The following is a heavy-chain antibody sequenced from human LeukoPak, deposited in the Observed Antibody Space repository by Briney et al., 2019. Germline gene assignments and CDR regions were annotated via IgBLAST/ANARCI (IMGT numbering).Heavy chain of an antibody. CDR1: GFTFSSYA. D-gene: IGHD2-2*02. CDR3: ARDTAWPLRFDY. CDR2: IYSGGST. Sequence: GGSLRLSCAASGFTFSSYAMSWVRQAPGKGLEWVSVIYSGGSTYYADSVKGRFTISRDNSKNTLYLQMNSLRAEDTAVYYCARDTAWPLRFDYWGQGTLVTVSS. J-gene: IGHJ4*02. V-gene: IGHV3-66*02.